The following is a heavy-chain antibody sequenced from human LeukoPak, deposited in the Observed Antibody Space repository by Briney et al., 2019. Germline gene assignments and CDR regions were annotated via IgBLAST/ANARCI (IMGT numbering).Heavy chain of an antibody. CDR1: GVSISSGSHY. CDR2: INHSRST. J-gene: IGHJ3*02. V-gene: IGHV4-39*07. CDR3: ARVDTAYDAFDI. Sequence: SETLSLTCTVSGVSISSGSHYWSWIRQPPGKGLEWIGEINHSRSTNYNPSLKSRVTISVDTSKNQFSLKLSSVTAADTAVYYCARVDTAYDAFDIWGQGTMVTVSS. D-gene: IGHD5-18*01.